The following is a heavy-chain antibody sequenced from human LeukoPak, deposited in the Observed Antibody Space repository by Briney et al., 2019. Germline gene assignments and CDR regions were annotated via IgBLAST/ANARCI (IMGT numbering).Heavy chain of an antibody. CDR2: ISYDGSNK. Sequence: PGGSLRLSCAASGFTFSSYAMHWVRQAPGKGLEWVAVISYDGSNKYYADSVKGRFTISRDNSKNTLYLQMNSLRAEDTAVYYCATTGLFGVGLYHYWGQGTLVTVSS. CDR3: ATTGLFGVGLYHY. D-gene: IGHD3-3*01. CDR1: GFTFSSYA. J-gene: IGHJ4*02. V-gene: IGHV3-30-3*01.